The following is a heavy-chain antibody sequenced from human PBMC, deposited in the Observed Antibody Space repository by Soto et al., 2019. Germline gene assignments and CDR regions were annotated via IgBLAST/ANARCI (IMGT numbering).Heavy chain of an antibody. Sequence: GGSLRLSCASSGFTFSSYAMSLVRQAPGKGLEWVSAISGSGGSTYYADSVKGRFTISRDNSKNTLYLQMNSLRAEDTAVYYCAKVAAAAGQYGYWGQGTLVTVSS. V-gene: IGHV3-23*01. D-gene: IGHD6-13*01. CDR2: ISGSGGST. J-gene: IGHJ4*02. CDR3: AKVAAAAGQYGY. CDR1: GFTFSSYA.